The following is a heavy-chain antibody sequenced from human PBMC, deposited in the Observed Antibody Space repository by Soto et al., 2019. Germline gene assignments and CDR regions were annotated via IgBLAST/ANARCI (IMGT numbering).Heavy chain of an antibody. J-gene: IGHJ4*02. CDR3: AVDRDIVVVVAAFDY. CDR2: ISYDGSNK. CDR1: GFTFSSYG. V-gene: IGHV3-30*03. Sequence: GGSLRLSCAASGFTFSSYGMHWVRQAPGKGLEWVAVISYDGSNKYYADSVKGRFTISRDNSKNTLYLQMNSLRAEDTAVYYCAVDRDIVVVVAAFDYWAQGTPVTVSS. D-gene: IGHD2-15*01.